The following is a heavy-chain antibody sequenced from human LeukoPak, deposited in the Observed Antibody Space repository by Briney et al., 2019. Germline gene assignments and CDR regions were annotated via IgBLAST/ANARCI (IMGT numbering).Heavy chain of an antibody. CDR1: GYTFTSYG. J-gene: IGHJ5*02. V-gene: IGHV1-18*01. D-gene: IGHD5-18*01. CDR2: ISAYNGNT. Sequence: ASVKVSCKASGYTFTSYGFSWVRQAPGQGLEWMGWISAYNGNTDYAQKLQGRVTMTRDTSISTAYMELSRLRSDDTAVYYCARERIRTAGDWFDPWGQGTLVTVSS. CDR3: ARERIRTAGDWFDP.